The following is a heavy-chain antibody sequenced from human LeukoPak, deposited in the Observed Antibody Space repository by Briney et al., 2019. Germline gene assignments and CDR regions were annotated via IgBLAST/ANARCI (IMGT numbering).Heavy chain of an antibody. CDR3: ARVQQKGVVITTWDAFDT. V-gene: IGHV4-59*08. CDR2: IYYSGST. D-gene: IGHD3-22*01. J-gene: IGHJ3*02. Sequence: SETLSLTCTVSGGSISSYYWSWIRQPPGKGLEWIGYIYYSGSTNYNPSLKSRVTISVDTSKNQFSLKLSSVTAADTAVYYCARVQQKGVVITTWDAFDTWGQGTMVTVSS. CDR1: GGSISSYY.